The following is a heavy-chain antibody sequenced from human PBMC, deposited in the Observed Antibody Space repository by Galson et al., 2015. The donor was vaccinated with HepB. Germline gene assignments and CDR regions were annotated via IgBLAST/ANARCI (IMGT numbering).Heavy chain of an antibody. V-gene: IGHV3-33*01. D-gene: IGHD2-2*02. CDR1: GFTFSTYG. J-gene: IGHJ6*02. Sequence: SLRLPCAASGFTFSTYGLHWVRPAPGQGTEWGELIWYDGSNQYYVDSVKRRFTITRDNTKNTLCLQMNSLRAEDTAVFYCARESAIPSRVYYWVDVWGQGTTVTVSS. CDR2: IWYDGSNQ. CDR3: ARESAIPSRVYYWVDV.